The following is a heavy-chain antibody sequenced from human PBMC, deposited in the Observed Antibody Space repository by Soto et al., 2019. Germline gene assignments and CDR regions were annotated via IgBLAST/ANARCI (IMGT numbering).Heavy chain of an antibody. Sequence: ASVKVSCKASGYFFASYSMHWVRQAPGQGLEWMGMINPSVGSTSYVEKFQGRVTMARDTSTSTVYMELSGLRSEDTAVYYCARRASSGYYYYFDYWGQGTLVTVSS. CDR2: INPSVGST. V-gene: IGHV1-46*01. D-gene: IGHD3-22*01. J-gene: IGHJ4*02. CDR1: GYFFASYS. CDR3: ARRASSGYYYYFDY.